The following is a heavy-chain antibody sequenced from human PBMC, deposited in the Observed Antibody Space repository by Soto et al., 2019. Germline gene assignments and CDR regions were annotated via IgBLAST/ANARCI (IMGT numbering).Heavy chain of an antibody. CDR3: ARARGDGFYYGMDV. D-gene: IGHD3-10*01. V-gene: IGHV1-18*01. Sequence: ASVKVSCNASGYTFTSYGISWVRQAPGQGLEWMGWISAYNGNTNYAQKLQGRVTMTTDTSTSTAYMELRSLRSDDTAVYYCARARGDGFYYGMDVWGQGTTVTVSS. J-gene: IGHJ6*02. CDR1: GYTFTSYG. CDR2: ISAYNGNT.